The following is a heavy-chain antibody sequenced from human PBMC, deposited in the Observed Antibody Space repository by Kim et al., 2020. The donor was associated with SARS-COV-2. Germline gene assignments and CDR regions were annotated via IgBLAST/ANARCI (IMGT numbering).Heavy chain of an antibody. J-gene: IGHJ5*02. CDR2: IYYSGST. D-gene: IGHD6-19*01. CDR1: GGSISSYY. CDR3: ARVYSSGPLFWFDP. Sequence: SETLSLTCTVSGGSISSYYWSWIRQPPGKGLEWIGYIYYSGSTNYNPSLKSRVTISVDTSKNQFSLKLSSVTAADTAVYYCARVYSSGPLFWFDPWGQGTLVTVSS. V-gene: IGHV4-59*01.